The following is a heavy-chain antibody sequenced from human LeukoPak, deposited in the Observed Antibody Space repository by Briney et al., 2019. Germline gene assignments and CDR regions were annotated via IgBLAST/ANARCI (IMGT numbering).Heavy chain of an antibody. CDR2: ISGSGGST. J-gene: IGHJ4*02. Sequence: TGGSLRLSCAASGFTFSSYAMSWDRQAPGKGLEWVSAISGSGGSTYYADSVKGRITISRDNSKNTLYLQMNSLRAEDTAVYYCAKDVYSSSWSSFDYWGQGTLVTVSS. CDR1: GFTFSSYA. CDR3: AKDVYSSSWSSFDY. V-gene: IGHV3-23*01. D-gene: IGHD6-13*01.